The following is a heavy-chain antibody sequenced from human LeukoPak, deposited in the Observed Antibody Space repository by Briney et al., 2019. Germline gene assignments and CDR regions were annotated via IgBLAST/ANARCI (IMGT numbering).Heavy chain of an antibody. Sequence: GGSLRLSCAASGFTLSTYAMIGVRQAPGKGLEWVSGISTSGGSTYYADSVKGRFTISRDNSKNTLDLQMNSPRAEDTAVYYCAGGVNYWGQGTLVTVSS. CDR2: ISTSGGST. CDR3: AGGVNY. J-gene: IGHJ4*02. V-gene: IGHV3-23*01. D-gene: IGHD3-16*01. CDR1: GFTLSTYA.